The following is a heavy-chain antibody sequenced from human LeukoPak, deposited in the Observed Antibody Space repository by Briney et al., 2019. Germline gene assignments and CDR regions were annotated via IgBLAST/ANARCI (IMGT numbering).Heavy chain of an antibody. CDR1: GFTFSDYY. CDR2: ISSSGSTI. D-gene: IGHD4-11*01. Sequence: KPGGSLRLSCAASGFTFSDYYMSWIRQAPGKGLEWVSYISSSGSTIYYADSVKGRFTISRDNAKNSLYLQMNSLRAEDTAVYYCARAPRLQYSSNGAFFSWFDPWGQGTLVTVSS. V-gene: IGHV3-11*01. CDR3: ARAPRLQYSSNGAFFSWFDP. J-gene: IGHJ5*02.